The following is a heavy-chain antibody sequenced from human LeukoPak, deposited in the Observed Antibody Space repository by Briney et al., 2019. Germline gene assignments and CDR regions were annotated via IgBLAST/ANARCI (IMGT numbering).Heavy chain of an antibody. V-gene: IGHV4-39*01. CDR1: TFSIYW. Sequence: TFSIYWMSWVRQAPGKGLEWIGSIYYSGSTYYNPSLKSRVTISVDTSKNQFSLKLSSVTAADTAVYYCASWTTVVTYFDYWGQGTLVTVSS. J-gene: IGHJ4*02. CDR3: ASWTTVVTYFDY. CDR2: IYYSGST. D-gene: IGHD4-17*01.